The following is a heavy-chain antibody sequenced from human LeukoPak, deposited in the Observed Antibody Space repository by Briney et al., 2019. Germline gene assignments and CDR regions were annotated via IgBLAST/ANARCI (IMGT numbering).Heavy chain of an antibody. CDR1: GYTFTSYS. D-gene: IGHD2-15*01. J-gene: IGHJ4*02. CDR2: MSAYNGNT. V-gene: IGHV1-18*01. Sequence: ASVKVSCKASGYTFTSYSISWVRQAPGQGPEWMGWMSAYNGNTIYAQKVKGRVTMTTDTSTSTAYMELRSLKSDDTAVYHCARASYCSDGSCYSDYWGQGTLVTVSS. CDR3: ARASYCSDGSCYSDY.